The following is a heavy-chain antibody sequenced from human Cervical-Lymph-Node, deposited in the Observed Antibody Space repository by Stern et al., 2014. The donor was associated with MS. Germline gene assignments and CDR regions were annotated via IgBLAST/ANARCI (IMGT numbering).Heavy chain of an antibody. CDR1: EYTHNNYL. CDR3: AVRYCSGGRCYSVPDV. J-gene: IGHJ6*02. Sequence: QLVQSGSEVKKPGASVKVSCKASEYTHNNYLIHWVRQAPGQQPDWMGCFNPSGATNFAPKVHDSLPKSTDASASPFYMELSRLRSEDSAVYYCAVRYCSGGRCYSVPDVWGQGTTVIVSS. CDR2: FNPSGAT. V-gene: IGHV1-46*02. D-gene: IGHD2-15*01.